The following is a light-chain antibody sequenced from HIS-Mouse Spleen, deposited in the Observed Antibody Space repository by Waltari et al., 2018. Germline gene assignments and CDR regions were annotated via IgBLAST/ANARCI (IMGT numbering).Light chain of an antibody. CDR3: QQRSNWPIT. CDR1: PSVSSY. J-gene: IGKJ3*01. V-gene: IGKV3-11*01. Sequence: EIVFTHSPAPLPLSLGDSSTLACTARPSVSSYLAWYQQKPGQAPRLLIYDASNSATGIPARFSGSGSGTDFTLTISSLAPEDFAVYYCQQRSNWPITFGPGTKVDIK. CDR2: DAS.